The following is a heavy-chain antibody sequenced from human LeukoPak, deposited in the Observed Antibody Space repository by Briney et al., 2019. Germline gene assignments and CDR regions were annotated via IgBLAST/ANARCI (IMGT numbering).Heavy chain of an antibody. D-gene: IGHD2-15*01. Sequence: PGGSLRLSCAASGFTFSNFGIHWVRQAPGKGLKWVAFIRYDASDKYYVDSVKGRFAISRDNSKNTLYLQMNSLRVEDTAVYYCARDHIASSGRRYFDYWGQGTLITVSS. CDR1: GFTFSNFG. CDR2: IRYDASDK. J-gene: IGHJ4*02. V-gene: IGHV3-30*02. CDR3: ARDHIASSGRRYFDY.